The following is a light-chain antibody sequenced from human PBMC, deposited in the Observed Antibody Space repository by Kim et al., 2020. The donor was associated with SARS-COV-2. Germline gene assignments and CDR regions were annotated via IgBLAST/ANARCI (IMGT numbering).Light chain of an antibody. V-gene: IGKV1-9*01. CDR3: QQLNSRPRT. Sequence: ASVGDRVTITCRASQDISRYSDWYQQKPGKVPKLLIYAASNLQSGVPSRFSGSGSGTQFTLTISSLQPEDIATYYCQQLNSRPRTFGPGTKVDIK. CDR2: AAS. CDR1: QDISRY. J-gene: IGKJ1*01.